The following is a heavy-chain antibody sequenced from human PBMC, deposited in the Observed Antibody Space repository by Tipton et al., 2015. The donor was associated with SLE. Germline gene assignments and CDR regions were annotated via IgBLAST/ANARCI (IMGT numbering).Heavy chain of an antibody. D-gene: IGHD5-12*01. V-gene: IGHV4-4*09. Sequence: TLSLTCTVSGGSISSYYWSWIRQPPGKGLEWIGYIYTSGSTNYNPSLKSRVTISVDTSKNQFSLKLSSVTAADTAVYYCARTQRSGHIVATAYFDYWGQGTLVTVSS. CDR1: GGSISSYY. J-gene: IGHJ4*02. CDR3: ARTQRSGHIVATAYFDY. CDR2: IYTSGST.